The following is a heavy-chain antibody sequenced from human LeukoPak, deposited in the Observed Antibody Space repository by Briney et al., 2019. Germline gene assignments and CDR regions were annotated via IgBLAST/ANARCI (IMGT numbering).Heavy chain of an antibody. CDR2: INPNSGGT. CDR1: GYTFTGYY. J-gene: IGHJ5*02. CDR3: ARDRDIGPPLFDP. Sequence: ASVKVSCKASGYTFTGYYMHWVRQAPGQGLEWMGWINPNSGGTNYAQKFQGRVTMTRDTSISTAYMELSRLRSDDTAVYYCARDRDIGPPLFDPWGQGTLVTVSS. V-gene: IGHV1-2*02. D-gene: IGHD5-12*01.